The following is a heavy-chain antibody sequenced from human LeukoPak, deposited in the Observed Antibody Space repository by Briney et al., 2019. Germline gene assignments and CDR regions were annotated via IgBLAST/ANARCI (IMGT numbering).Heavy chain of an antibody. CDR1: GFTVSSNY. CDR3: ARETANYAYFDY. D-gene: IGHD1-7*01. J-gene: IGHJ4*02. Sequence: GSLRLSCAASGFTVSSNYLSWVRQAPGKGLEWVSVIYSGGSTYYADSVQGRFTISRDNSKNTLYLQMNSLKAEDTAVYYCARETANYAYFDYWGQGTLVTVSS. CDR2: IYSGGST. V-gene: IGHV3-53*01.